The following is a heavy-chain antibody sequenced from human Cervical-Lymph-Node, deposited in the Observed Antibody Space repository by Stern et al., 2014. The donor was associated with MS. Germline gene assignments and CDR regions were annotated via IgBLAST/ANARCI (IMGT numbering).Heavy chain of an antibody. J-gene: IGHJ1*01. Sequence: VQLVESGGGVAQPGRSLRLSCAASGFTFSSSGMHWVRQAPGKGLEWLAIIWYDGSNTYYADSVKGRFTISRDNSKNTLYLQMNSLRAEDTAVYYCAREGGNTAEYFQHWGQGTLVTVSS. V-gene: IGHV3-33*01. CDR2: IWYDGSNT. CDR1: GFTFSSSG. D-gene: IGHD4-23*01. CDR3: AREGGNTAEYFQH.